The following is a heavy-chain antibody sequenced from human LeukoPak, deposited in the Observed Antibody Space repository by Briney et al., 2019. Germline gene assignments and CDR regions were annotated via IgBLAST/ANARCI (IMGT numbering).Heavy chain of an antibody. CDR1: GFTFSNAW. Sequence: PGGSLRLSCAASGFTFSNAWMSWVRQAPGKGLEWVANIKQDGSEKYYVDSVKGRFTISRDNAKNSLYLQMNSLRAEDTAVYYCARDWTTVTTSAHDYWGQGTLVTVSS. CDR2: IKQDGSEK. J-gene: IGHJ4*02. CDR3: ARDWTTVTTSAHDY. D-gene: IGHD4-17*01. V-gene: IGHV3-7*01.